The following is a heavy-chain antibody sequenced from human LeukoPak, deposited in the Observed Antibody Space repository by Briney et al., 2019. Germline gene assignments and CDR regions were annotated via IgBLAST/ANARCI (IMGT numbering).Heavy chain of an antibody. D-gene: IGHD4-11*01. CDR2: IYYSGST. CDR3: ARLGPTTVTTFLDY. CDR1: GGSISSYY. J-gene: IGHJ4*02. V-gene: IGHV4-59*08. Sequence: SETLSLTCSVSGGSISSYYWSWIRQPPGKGLEWIGYIYYSGSTNYNPSLKSRVTISVDTSKNQFSLKLSSVTAADTAVYYCARLGPTTVTTFLDYGGQGTLVTVSA.